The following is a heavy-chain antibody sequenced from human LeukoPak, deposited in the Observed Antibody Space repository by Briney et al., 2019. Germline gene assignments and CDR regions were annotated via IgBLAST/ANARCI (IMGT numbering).Heavy chain of an antibody. CDR3: ARVMVSNYFDY. Sequence: PSETLSLTCTVSGGSISTSSYYWGWIRQPPGKGLECIGNIYYSGSTYYNPSLKSRVTISVDTSKNQFSLKLSSVTAADTAVYYCARVMVSNYFDYWGQGTLVTVSS. D-gene: IGHD3-10*01. CDR2: IYYSGST. J-gene: IGHJ4*02. V-gene: IGHV4-39*07. CDR1: GGSISTSSYY.